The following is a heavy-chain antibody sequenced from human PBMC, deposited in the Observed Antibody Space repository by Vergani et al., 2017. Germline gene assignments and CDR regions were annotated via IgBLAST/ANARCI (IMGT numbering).Heavy chain of an antibody. CDR2: LSASDRRT. Sequence: EVQLLESGGDLVKPGGSLRLSCAASGFTFIMHAMSWVRQAPGKGLEWVSTLSASDRRTHYADSVKGRFTISRDISKNTLFLHMNSLRPEDTAVYYCAKVGRSEVAGTFGAFDIWGQGTMVTVSS. J-gene: IGHJ3*02. V-gene: IGHV3-23*01. CDR1: GFTFIMHA. CDR3: AKVGRSEVAGTFGAFDI. D-gene: IGHD6-19*01.